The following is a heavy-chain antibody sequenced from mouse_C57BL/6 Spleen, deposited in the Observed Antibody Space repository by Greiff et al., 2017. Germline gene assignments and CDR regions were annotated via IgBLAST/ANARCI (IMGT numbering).Heavy chain of an antibody. CDR3: ARRSYYSNYAPFAY. Sequence: VQLKQSGPELVKPGASVKIPCKASGYTFTDYNMDWVKQSHGKSLEWIGDINPNNGGTIYNQKFKGKATLTVDKSSSTAYMELRSLTSEDTAVYYCARRSYYSNYAPFAYWGQGTLVTVSA. D-gene: IGHD2-5*01. V-gene: IGHV1-18*01. J-gene: IGHJ3*01. CDR2: INPNNGGT. CDR1: GYTFTDYN.